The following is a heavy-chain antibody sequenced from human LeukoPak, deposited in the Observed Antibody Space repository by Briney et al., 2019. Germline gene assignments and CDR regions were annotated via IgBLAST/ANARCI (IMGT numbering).Heavy chain of an antibody. CDR3: ARDPAYCGGDCYIWFDP. D-gene: IGHD2-21*01. Sequence: VASVKVSCKASGYTFTGYYMHWVRQAPGQGLEWMGWINPNSGGTNYAQKFQGRVTMTRDTSISTAYMELSRLRSDDTAVYYCARDPAYCGGDCYIWFDPWGQGTLVTVSS. CDR1: GYTFTGYY. CDR2: INPNSGGT. V-gene: IGHV1-2*02. J-gene: IGHJ5*02.